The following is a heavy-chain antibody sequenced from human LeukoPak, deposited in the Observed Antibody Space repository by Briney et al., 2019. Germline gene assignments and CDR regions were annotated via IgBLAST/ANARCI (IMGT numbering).Heavy chain of an antibody. CDR2: INWNGGST. CDR1: GFTFSNAW. J-gene: IGHJ6*03. D-gene: IGHD2-15*01. V-gene: IGHV3-20*04. Sequence: GGSLRLSCVASGFTFSNAWMNWVRQAPGKGLEWVSGINWNGGSTGYADSVKGRFTISRDNAKNSLYLQMNSLRAEDTALYYCARTVVVAANFFVYYYYYMDVWGKGTTVTVSS. CDR3: ARTVVVAANFFVYYYYYMDV.